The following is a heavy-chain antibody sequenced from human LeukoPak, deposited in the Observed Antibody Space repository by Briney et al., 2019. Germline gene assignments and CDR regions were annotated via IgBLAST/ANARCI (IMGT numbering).Heavy chain of an antibody. Sequence: KPSETLSLTCTVSGGSISSSSYYWGWIRQPPGKGLEWIGSIYYSGSTYYNPSLKSRVTISVDTSKNQFSLKLSSVTAADTAVYYCARGDIVVVVAATSGWFDPWGQGTLVTVSS. J-gene: IGHJ5*02. V-gene: IGHV4-39*07. CDR1: GGSISSSSYY. D-gene: IGHD2-15*01. CDR2: IYYSGST. CDR3: ARGDIVVVVAATSGWFDP.